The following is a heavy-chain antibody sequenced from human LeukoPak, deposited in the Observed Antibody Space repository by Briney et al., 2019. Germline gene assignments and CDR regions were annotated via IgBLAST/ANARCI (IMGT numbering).Heavy chain of an antibody. CDR1: GGSISSHY. CDR3: ARLLGYCSGGSCYPRWFAP. D-gene: IGHD2-15*01. Sequence: SETLSLTCTVSGGSISSHYWNWIRQPPGKGLEWIGYIPYSGSTNYNPSLKSRVTMSLDTSKNHSSLKLTSVTAADTAVYYCARLLGYCSGGSCYPRWFAPWGQGTLVTVSS. V-gene: IGHV4-59*08. CDR2: IPYSGST. J-gene: IGHJ5*02.